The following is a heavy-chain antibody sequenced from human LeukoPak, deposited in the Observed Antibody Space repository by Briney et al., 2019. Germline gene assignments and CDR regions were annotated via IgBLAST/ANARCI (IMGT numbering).Heavy chain of an antibody. CDR3: ARDSMAAAGTVDY. J-gene: IGHJ4*02. V-gene: IGHV3-21*01. D-gene: IGHD6-13*01. CDR1: GFTFSSYS. CDR2: ISSSSSYI. Sequence: GGSLRLSCAASGFTFSSYSMNWVRQAPGKGLGWVSSISSSSSYIYYADSVEGRFTISRDNAKNSLYLQMNSLRAEDTAVYYCARDSMAAAGTVDYWGQGTLVTVSS.